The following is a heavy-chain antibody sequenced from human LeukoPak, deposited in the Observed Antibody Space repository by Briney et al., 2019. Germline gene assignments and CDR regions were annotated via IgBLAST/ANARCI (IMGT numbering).Heavy chain of an antibody. CDR1: GGSISSSNYY. CDR2: IYYSGNN. Sequence: SETLFLTCTVSGGSISSSNYYWTWIRQPPGKGLEWIGTIYYSGNNYHNPSLKSRVTISVDTSKNQFSLKLSSVTAADTAVYYCARQASSSWFARFDPWGQGTLVTVSS. CDR3: ARQASSSWFARFDP. J-gene: IGHJ5*02. V-gene: IGHV4-39*01. D-gene: IGHD6-13*01.